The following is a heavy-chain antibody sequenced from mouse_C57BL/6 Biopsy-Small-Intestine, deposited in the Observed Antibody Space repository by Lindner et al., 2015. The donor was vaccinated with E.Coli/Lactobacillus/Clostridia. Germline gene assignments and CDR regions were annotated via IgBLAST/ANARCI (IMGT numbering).Heavy chain of an antibody. J-gene: IGHJ2*01. CDR2: IYPRSGNT. V-gene: IGHV1-81*01. CDR1: GYTFTSYG. D-gene: IGHD2-4*01. CDR3: ARAYDYDDGYYFDN. Sequence: VQLQESGVEVARPGASVKLSCKASGYTFTSYGINWVRQRTGQGLEWIGEIYPRSGNTYYNEKFKGKATLTADKSSSTAYMQLSSLTSEDSAVYFCARAYDYDDGYYFDNWGQGTTLTVSS.